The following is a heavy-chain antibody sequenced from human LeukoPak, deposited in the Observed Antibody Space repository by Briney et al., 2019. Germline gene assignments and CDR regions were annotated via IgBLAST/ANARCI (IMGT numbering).Heavy chain of an antibody. CDR1: GGSISSGDYY. CDR3: ARDRWLAALIGYGMDV. Sequence: SETLSLTCTVSGGSISSGDYYWSWIRQPPGKGLEWIGYIYYSGSTYYNPSLKSRVTISVDTSKNQFSLKLSSVTAADTAVYYCARDRWLAALIGYGMDVWGQGTTVTVSS. CDR2: IYYSGST. J-gene: IGHJ6*02. V-gene: IGHV4-30-4*01. D-gene: IGHD3-10*01.